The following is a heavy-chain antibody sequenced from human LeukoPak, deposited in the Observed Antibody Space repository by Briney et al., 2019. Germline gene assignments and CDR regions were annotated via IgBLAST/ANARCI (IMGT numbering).Heavy chain of an antibody. V-gene: IGHV3-74*01. CDR1: GFTFSSYW. D-gene: IGHD5-18*01. CDR2: INSDGSST. CDR3: ARVRAMAFHWFDP. Sequence: PGGSLRLSCAASGFTFSSYWMHWVRQAAGKGLVWVSRINSDGSSTSYADSVKGRFTISRDNAKNTLYLQMNSLRAEDTAVYYCARVRAMAFHWFDPWGQGTLVTVSS. J-gene: IGHJ5*02.